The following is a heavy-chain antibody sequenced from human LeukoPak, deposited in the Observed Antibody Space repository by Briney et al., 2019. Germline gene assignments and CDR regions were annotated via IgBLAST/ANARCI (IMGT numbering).Heavy chain of an antibody. J-gene: IGHJ6*04. Sequence: SETLSLTCAVYGGSFSGYYWSWIRQPPGKGLEWIGEINHSGSTNYNPSLKSRVTISVDTSKNQFSLKLSSVTAADTAVYYCARRVEDVVVPAAIFAYYYYGMDVWGKGTTVTVSS. CDR1: GGSFSGYY. D-gene: IGHD2-2*01. V-gene: IGHV4-34*01. CDR3: ARRVEDVVVPAAIFAYYYYGMDV. CDR2: INHSGST.